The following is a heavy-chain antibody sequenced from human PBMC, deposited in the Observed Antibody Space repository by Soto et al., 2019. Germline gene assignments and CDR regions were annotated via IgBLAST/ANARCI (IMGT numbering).Heavy chain of an antibody. CDR3: AREVVPAAQFDY. CDR2: IHYSGST. CDR1: GGSVSTDSYY. V-gene: IGHV4-61*01. Sequence: EQLQESGPGLVKPSETLSLTCTVSGGSVSTDSYYWSRIRQFPGKGLEWIGYIHYSGSTNYNPSLKSRITISIDTSNNQFSLKLSSVTAADTAVYYCAREVVPAAQFDYWGQGTLVTVSS. J-gene: IGHJ4*02. D-gene: IGHD2-2*01.